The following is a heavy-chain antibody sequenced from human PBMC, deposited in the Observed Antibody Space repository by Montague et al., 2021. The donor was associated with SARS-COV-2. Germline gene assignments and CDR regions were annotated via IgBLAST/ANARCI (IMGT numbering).Heavy chain of an antibody. CDR3: ARLRRYFDSSGSPSAFGF. V-gene: IGHV4-39*02. CDR1: GGPITNNIDY. J-gene: IGHJ3*01. CDR2: IYYTGNT. Sequence: SETLSLTCTVSGGPITNNIDYWAWIRQPPGKGLEWIGSIYYTGNTYYNPSLKSRVTISVVTSKNHFTLKLSSVTAAETAVYYCARLRRYFDSSGSPSAFGFWGQGTKVTVSS. D-gene: IGHD3-22*01.